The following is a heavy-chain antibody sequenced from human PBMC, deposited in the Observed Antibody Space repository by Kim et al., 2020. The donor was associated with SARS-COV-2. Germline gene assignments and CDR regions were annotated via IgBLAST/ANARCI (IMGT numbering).Heavy chain of an antibody. Sequence: GGSLRLSCAASGFTFSSYGMHWVRQAPGKGLEWVAVIWYDGSNKYYADSVKGRFTISRDNSKNTLYLQMNSLRAEDTAVYYCAREAYGYPYYYYGMDVWGQGPTVTVSS. CDR1: GFTFSSYG. V-gene: IGHV3-33*01. CDR3: AREAYGYPYYYYGMDV. D-gene: IGHD5-18*01. J-gene: IGHJ6*02. CDR2: IWYDGSNK.